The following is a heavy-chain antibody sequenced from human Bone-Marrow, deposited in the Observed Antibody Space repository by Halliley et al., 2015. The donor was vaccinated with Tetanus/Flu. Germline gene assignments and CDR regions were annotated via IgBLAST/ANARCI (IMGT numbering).Heavy chain of an antibody. D-gene: IGHD5-18*01. V-gene: IGHV5-51*01. CDR2: ISPGDSDA. J-gene: IGHJ4*02. CDR3: ARLSGYSYGYHFDS. Sequence: GFISPGDSDARYSPSFLGQVTISADKSINTAYLQWSALKASDTATYYCARLSGYSYGYHFDSWGQGTLVTVSS.